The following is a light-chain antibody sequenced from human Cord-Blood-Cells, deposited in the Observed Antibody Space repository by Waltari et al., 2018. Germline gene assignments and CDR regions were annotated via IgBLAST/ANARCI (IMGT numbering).Light chain of an antibody. CDR1: SSDVGSYNL. V-gene: IGLV2-23*01. J-gene: IGLJ1*01. Sequence: QSALTQPASVSGSPGQSITISCTGTSSDVGSYNLVSWYQRHPGKAPKLMIYEGSKRPSGVSNRFSGSKSGNTASLTISGLHAEDEADYYCCSYAGSSTFVFGTGTKVTVL. CDR3: CSYAGSSTFV. CDR2: EGS.